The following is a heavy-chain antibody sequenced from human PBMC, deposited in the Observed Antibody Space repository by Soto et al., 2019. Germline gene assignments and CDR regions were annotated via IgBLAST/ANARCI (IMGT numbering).Heavy chain of an antibody. Sequence: SVKVSCKASGGTFSSHAINWVRRAPGQGPEWMGGIIPLFNIANYAQKFQGRITITADESTSTAYMELSSLRSEDTAVYYCVRHLIGYYYDSIRFDPWGQGTLVTVSS. D-gene: IGHD3-22*01. J-gene: IGHJ5*02. CDR3: VRHLIGYYYDSIRFDP. CDR2: IIPLFNIA. V-gene: IGHV1-69*13. CDR1: GGTFSSHA.